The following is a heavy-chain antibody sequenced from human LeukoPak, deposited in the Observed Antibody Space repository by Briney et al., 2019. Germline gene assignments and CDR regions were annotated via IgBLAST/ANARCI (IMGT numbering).Heavy chain of an antibody. CDR1: GFTFDDYA. CDR2: ISWNGGSI. D-gene: IGHD3-10*01. V-gene: IGHV3-9*01. CDR3: AKAFMSMVRGPLGMDV. Sequence: GRSLRLSCAASGFTFDDYAMHWVRQAPGKGLEWVSGISWNGGSIGYADSVKGRFTISRDNAKNSLYLQMNSLRAEDTALYYCAKAFMSMVRGPLGMDVWGQGTTVTVSS. J-gene: IGHJ6*02.